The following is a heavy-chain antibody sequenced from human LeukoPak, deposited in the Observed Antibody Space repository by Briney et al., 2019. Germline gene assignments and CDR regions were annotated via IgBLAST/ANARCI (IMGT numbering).Heavy chain of an antibody. V-gene: IGHV4-30-4*01. J-gene: IGHJ6*02. CDR3: ARDIVVPAAARTSGMDV. CDR1: GGSISSGDYY. D-gene: IGHD2-2*01. Sequence: SETLSLTCTVSGGSISSGDYYWRWIRQPPGKGLEWIVYIYYSGSTYYNPSLKSRVTISVDTSKNQFSLKLSSVTAADTAVYYCARDIVVPAAARTSGMDVWGQGTTVTVSS. CDR2: IYYSGST.